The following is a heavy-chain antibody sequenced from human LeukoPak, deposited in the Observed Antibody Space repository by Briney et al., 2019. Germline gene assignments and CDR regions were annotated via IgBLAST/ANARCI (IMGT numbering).Heavy chain of an antibody. CDR2: INTNTGNP. CDR1: GYTFTSYA. Sequence: ASVKVSCKASGYTFTSYAMNWVRQAPGQGLEWMGWINTNTGNPTYAQGFTGRFVFSLDTSVSTAYLQISSLKAEDTAVYYCAVGVPDSSGWFPYYYYMDVWGKGTTVTVSS. J-gene: IGHJ6*03. CDR3: AVGVPDSSGWFPYYYYMDV. V-gene: IGHV7-4-1*02. D-gene: IGHD6-19*01.